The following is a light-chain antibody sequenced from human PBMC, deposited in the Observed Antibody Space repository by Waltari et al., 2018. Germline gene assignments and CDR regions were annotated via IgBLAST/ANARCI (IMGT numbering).Light chain of an antibody. Sequence: SYELTQPPSVSVSPRQPATIPCSGAVLPTHHAYWYQQKPGQAPVLVMKKDTERPSGIPERFSGSSSGATVALTISGVQAEDEADYYCQSADSRGSYHWVFGGGTKLTVL. J-gene: IGLJ3*02. CDR3: QSADSRGSYHWV. V-gene: IGLV3-25*03. CDR1: VLPTHH. CDR2: KDT.